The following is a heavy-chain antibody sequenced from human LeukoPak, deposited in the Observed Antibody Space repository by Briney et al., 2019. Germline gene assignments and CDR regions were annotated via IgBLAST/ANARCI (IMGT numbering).Heavy chain of an antibody. CDR3: VRDGSGYDY. CDR1: GFTFSSYS. Sequence: GRSLRLSCAAAGFTFSSYSMNWVSQAPGKGLEWVSSISSSSSYIYYADSVKGRFTISRDNATNSLYLQMNSLRADDTAIYYCVRDGSGYDYWGQGTLVTVSS. V-gene: IGHV3-21*04. J-gene: IGHJ4*02. D-gene: IGHD6-19*01. CDR2: ISSSSSYI.